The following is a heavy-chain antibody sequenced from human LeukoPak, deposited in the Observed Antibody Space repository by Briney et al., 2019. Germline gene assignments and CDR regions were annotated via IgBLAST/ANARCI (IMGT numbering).Heavy chain of an antibody. CDR2: IRSKAYGGTT. V-gene: IGHV3-49*04. CDR1: GFTFGDYA. J-gene: IGHJ4*02. D-gene: IGHD4-17*01. CDR3: TTSYGDYVIEYYFDY. Sequence: PGRFLRLSCTASGFTFGDYAMSWVRQAPGKGLEWVGFIRSKAYGGTTEYAASVKGRFTISRDDSKSIAYLQMNSLKTEDTAVYYCTTSYGDYVIEYYFDYWGQGTLVTVSS.